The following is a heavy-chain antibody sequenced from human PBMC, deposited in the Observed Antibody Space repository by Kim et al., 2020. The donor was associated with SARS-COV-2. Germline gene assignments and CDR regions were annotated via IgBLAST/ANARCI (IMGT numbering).Heavy chain of an antibody. Sequence: SETLSLTCTVSGGSISSGDYYWSWIRQHPGKGLEWIGYIYYSGSTYYNPSLKRRVTISVDTTKNQFSLKLSSVTAADTAVYYCARLLPGVCDGYPILGTNFDYWGQGTLVTVSS. CDR2: IYYSGST. J-gene: IGHJ4*02. CDR3: ARLLPGVCDGYPILGTNFDY. D-gene: IGHD2-21*01. V-gene: IGHV4-31*03. CDR1: GGSISSGDYY.